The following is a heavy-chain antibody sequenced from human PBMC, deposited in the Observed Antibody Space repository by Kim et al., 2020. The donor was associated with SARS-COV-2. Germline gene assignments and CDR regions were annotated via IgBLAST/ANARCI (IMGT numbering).Heavy chain of an antibody. CDR2: IGGSRGNT. V-gene: IGHV3-23*01. J-gene: IGHJ6*02. Sequence: GGSLRLSCAASGFTFSSYAMSWVRQAPGKGLEWVSAIGGSRGNTYYADSVKGRFTISRDNSKNTLYLQMNSLRAEDTAVYYCAKTESRVSRYSSGWYEYYYYGMDVWGQGTTVTVSS. CDR1: GFTFSSYA. D-gene: IGHD6-19*01. CDR3: AKTESRVSRYSSGWYEYYYYGMDV.